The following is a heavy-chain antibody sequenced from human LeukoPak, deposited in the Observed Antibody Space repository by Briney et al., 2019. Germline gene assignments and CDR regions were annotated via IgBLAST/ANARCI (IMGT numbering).Heavy chain of an antibody. V-gene: IGHV4-38-2*01. D-gene: IGHD3-3*01. CDR1: GYSISSGYY. CDR2: IYHSGST. J-gene: IGHJ3*02. CDR3: ARCVTIFGVVYTFDI. Sequence: PETLSLTCAVSGYSISSGYYWGWIRQPPGKGLEWIGSIYHSGSTYYNPSLKSRVTISVDTSKNQFSLKLSSVTAADTAVYYCARCVTIFGVVYTFDIWGQGTMVTVSS.